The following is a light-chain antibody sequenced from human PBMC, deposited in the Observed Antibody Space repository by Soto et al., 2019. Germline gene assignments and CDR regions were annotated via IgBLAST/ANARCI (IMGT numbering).Light chain of an antibody. CDR2: AAS. CDR3: LQDYNYPLT. CDR1: QGIRND. J-gene: IGKJ4*01. Sequence: AILMTQSRSSLSASVGDRVTIACSASQGIRNDLGWYQQKPGKAPKLLIYAASSLQSGVPSRFSGSGSGTDFTLTISSLQPEDFATYYCLQDYNYPLTFGGGTKVEIK. V-gene: IGKV1-6*01.